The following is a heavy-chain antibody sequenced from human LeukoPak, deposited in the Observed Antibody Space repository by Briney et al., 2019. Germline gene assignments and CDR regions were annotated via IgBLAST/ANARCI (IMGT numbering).Heavy chain of an antibody. CDR3: AKDLRYCSGARCYWPDGVFDY. CDR2: ISAYNGNT. D-gene: IGHD2-15*01. CDR1: GYTFTGYY. J-gene: IGHJ4*02. V-gene: IGHV1-18*04. Sequence: ASVKVSCKASGYTFTGYYMHWVRQAPGQGLEWMGWISAYNGNTKYAQRLQGRVTMTTDTSTTTAYVELRSLRSDDTAVYYCAKDLRYCSGARCYWPDGVFDYWGQGTLVTVSS.